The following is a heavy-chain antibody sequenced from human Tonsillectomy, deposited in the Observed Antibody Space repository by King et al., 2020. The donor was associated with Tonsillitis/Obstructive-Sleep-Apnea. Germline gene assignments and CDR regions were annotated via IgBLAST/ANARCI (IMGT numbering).Heavy chain of an antibody. Sequence: QLVQSGGGLIQPGGSLRLSCAASGFTVSSNYMSWVRQAPGKGLEWVSVIYSGGSTYYADSVKGRFTISRDNSKNTLYLQMNSLRAEDTAVYYCASYRYYDSSGYYSRGGQGTLVTVSS. CDR1: GFTVSSNY. J-gene: IGHJ4*02. V-gene: IGHV3-53*01. CDR2: IYSGGST. CDR3: ASYRYYDSSGYYSR. D-gene: IGHD3-22*01.